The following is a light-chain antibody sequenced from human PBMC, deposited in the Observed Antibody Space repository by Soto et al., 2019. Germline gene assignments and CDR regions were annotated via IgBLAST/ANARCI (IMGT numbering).Light chain of an antibody. CDR1: QSVSASY. CDR2: GAS. V-gene: IGKV3-20*01. J-gene: IGKJ4*01. Sequence: EIVVTQSPGTLSLSPGERGTLSCRASQSVSASYLAWYQQKPGQAPRLLIYGASSRATGTPDRFSGSGSGTQFTLTISRLEPEDFAVYYCQQYGSSPLTFGEGTKVDIK. CDR3: QQYGSSPLT.